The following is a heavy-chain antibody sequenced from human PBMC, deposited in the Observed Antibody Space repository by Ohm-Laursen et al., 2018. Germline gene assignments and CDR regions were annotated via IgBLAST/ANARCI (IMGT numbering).Heavy chain of an antibody. Sequence: SLRLSCAASGFTFSSYGMNWVRRAPGKGLEWVAIIWHDGSNKYYADSVKGRFTISRDNSKNTLYLQMNSLRAEDTAVYYCARHDGYGRWGQGTRVTVSS. V-gene: IGHV3-33*01. J-gene: IGHJ4*02. CDR1: GFTFSSYG. D-gene: IGHD5-24*01. CDR2: IWHDGSNK. CDR3: ARHDGYGR.